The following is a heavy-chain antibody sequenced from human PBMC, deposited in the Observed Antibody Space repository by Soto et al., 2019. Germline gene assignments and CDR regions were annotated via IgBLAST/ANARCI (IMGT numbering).Heavy chain of an antibody. V-gene: IGHV3-23*01. CDR2: ISGSGGTT. D-gene: IGHD1-26*01. J-gene: IGHJ4*02. CDR1: GFTFSSYA. CDR3: AKDRLGATPYYFGS. Sequence: EVQLLESGGGLVQPGGSLRLSCAASGFTFSSYAMSWVRQAPGKGLEWVSAISGSGGTTYYADSVKGRFTISRDNSKNTLYLRMNSLRAEDTDLYYCAKDRLGATPYYFGSGGEGTLVTVSS.